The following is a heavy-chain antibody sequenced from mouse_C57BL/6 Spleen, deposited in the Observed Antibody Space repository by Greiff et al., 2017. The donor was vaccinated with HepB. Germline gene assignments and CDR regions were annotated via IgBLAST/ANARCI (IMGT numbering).Heavy chain of an antibody. Sequence: EVQLQQSGPELVKPGASVKIPCKASGYTFTDYNMDWVKQSHGKSLEWIGDINPNNGGTIYNQKFKGKATLTVDKSSSTAYSELRSLTSEDTAVYYCARSPIYYYGSSPDWYFDVWGTGTTVTVSS. CDR1: GYTFTDYN. V-gene: IGHV1-18*01. D-gene: IGHD1-1*01. J-gene: IGHJ1*03. CDR2: INPNNGGT. CDR3: ARSPIYYYGSSPDWYFDV.